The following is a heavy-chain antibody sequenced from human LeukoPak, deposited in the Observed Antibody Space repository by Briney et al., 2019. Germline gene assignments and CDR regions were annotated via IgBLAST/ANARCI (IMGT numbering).Heavy chain of an antibody. Sequence: SVKVSCNASRGTFSSYAISWVRQAPGQGLEWMGGIIPIFGTANYAQKFQGRVTITADESTSTAYMELSSLRSEDTAVYYCARGGSQPSDYWGQGTLVTVSS. CDR1: RGTFSSYA. V-gene: IGHV1-69*13. J-gene: IGHJ4*02. D-gene: IGHD3-10*01. CDR2: IIPIFGTA. CDR3: ARGGSQPSDY.